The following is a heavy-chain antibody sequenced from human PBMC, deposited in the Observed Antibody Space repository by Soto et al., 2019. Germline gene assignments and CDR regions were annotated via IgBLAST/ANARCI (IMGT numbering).Heavy chain of an antibody. J-gene: IGHJ4*02. V-gene: IGHV3-30*04. CDR3: TRGGGNQLGDCYDN. D-gene: IGHD2-21*02. CDR1: GFTFSSYT. Sequence: QVQLVESGGGVVQPGRSLRLSCAASGFTFSSYTMHWVRQAPGKGLEWVALIYYDGSQKYYADSVKGRFTISRANSKKMMNLDMNSLRTEDTAVYYCTRGGGNQLGDCYDNWGQGTLVTVSS. CDR2: IYYDGSQK.